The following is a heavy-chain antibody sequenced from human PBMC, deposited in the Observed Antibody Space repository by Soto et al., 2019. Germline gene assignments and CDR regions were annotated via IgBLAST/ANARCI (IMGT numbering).Heavy chain of an antibody. Sequence: EVQLVESGGGLVQPGGSLRLSCAASGFTFSSYEMNWVRQAPGKGLEWVSYISSSGSTIYYADSVKGRFTISRDNAKNSLYLQMNSLRAEDTAVYYCAREYDSFFDPWGQGTLVTVSS. V-gene: IGHV3-48*03. J-gene: IGHJ5*02. CDR3: AREYDSFFDP. D-gene: IGHD3-22*01. CDR1: GFTFSSYE. CDR2: ISSSGSTI.